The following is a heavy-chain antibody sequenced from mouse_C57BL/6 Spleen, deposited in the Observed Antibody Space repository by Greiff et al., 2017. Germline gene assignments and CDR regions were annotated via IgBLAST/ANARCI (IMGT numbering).Heavy chain of an antibody. D-gene: IGHD1-1*01. J-gene: IGHJ4*01. CDR1: GYTFTSYW. CDR3: ARRITTVVGAMDY. V-gene: IGHV1-50*01. CDR2: IDPSASYT. Sequence: QVQLQQPGAELVKPGASVKLSCTASGYTFTSYWMQWVKQRPGQGLEWIGEIDPSASYTNYNQKFKGQATFTVDTSSSTAYLQLSNLTSEDSAVYYCARRITTVVGAMDYWGQGTSVTVYS.